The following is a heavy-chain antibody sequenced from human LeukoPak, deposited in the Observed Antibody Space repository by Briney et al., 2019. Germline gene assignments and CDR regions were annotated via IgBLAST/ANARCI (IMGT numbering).Heavy chain of an antibody. Sequence: LETLSLTCAGYGGSFSGYYWSWIRQPPGKGLGWIGEINHSGSTNYNPSLKSRVTISVDTSKNQFSLKLSSVTAADTAVYYCARVGGSGYHFDYWGQGTLVTVSS. D-gene: IGHD5-12*01. V-gene: IGHV4-34*01. CDR2: INHSGST. CDR1: GGSFSGYY. CDR3: ARVGGSGYHFDY. J-gene: IGHJ4*02.